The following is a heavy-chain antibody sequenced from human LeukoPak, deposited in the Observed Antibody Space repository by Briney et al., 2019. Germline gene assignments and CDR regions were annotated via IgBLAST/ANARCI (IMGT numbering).Heavy chain of an antibody. CDR2: IYYSGST. D-gene: IGHD2-2*01. CDR3: ALLGHCSSTSCPWGMDV. Sequence: SETLSLTCTVSGGSISSYYWSWIRQPPGKGLEWIGYIYYSGSTNYNPSLKSRVTISVDTSKNQFSLKLSSVTAADTAVYYCALLGHCSSTSCPWGMDVWGQGTTVTVSS. CDR1: GGSISSYY. J-gene: IGHJ6*02. V-gene: IGHV4-59*08.